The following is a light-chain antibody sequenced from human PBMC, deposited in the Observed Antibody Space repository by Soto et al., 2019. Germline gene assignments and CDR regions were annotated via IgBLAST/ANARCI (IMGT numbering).Light chain of an antibody. V-gene: IGKV3-15*01. CDR3: QQYNNWPRT. CDR1: QSVSIN. J-gene: IGKJ1*01. CDR2: GAS. Sequence: DIVMTQSPATLSVSPGERATLSCRAGQSVSINLAWFQQKPGQAPRVLIYGASTRATGIPDRFSGSGSGTEFTLTISSLKSEYCAVYFCQQYNNWPRTFGQGTKVEIK.